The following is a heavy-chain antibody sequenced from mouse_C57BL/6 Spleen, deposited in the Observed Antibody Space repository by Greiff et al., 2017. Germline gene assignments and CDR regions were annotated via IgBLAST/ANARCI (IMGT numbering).Heavy chain of an antibody. CDR3: ARCITTWYFDY. CDR2: INPSTGGT. D-gene: IGHD1-1*01. CDR1: GYSFPGYY. J-gene: IGHJ2*01. V-gene: IGHV1-42*01. Sequence: EVQLQQSGPELVKPGASVKISCKASGYSFPGYYMNWVKQSPETSLEWIGEINPSTGGTTYNQKFKAKAPWTVDKSSSTAYMQLKSLTSEDSAVYYCARCITTWYFDYWGQGTTLTVSS.